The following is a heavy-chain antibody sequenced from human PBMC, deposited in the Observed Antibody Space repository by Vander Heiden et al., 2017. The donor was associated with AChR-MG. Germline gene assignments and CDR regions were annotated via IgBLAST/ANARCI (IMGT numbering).Heavy chain of an antibody. CDR3: ATGDEVHRRGHFHYAWEV. CDR1: GYTFTNYE. Sequence: QVQLVQSGAEVKKPGASVKVSCKASGYTFTNYEINWVRQATGQGLEWLGWMDPASGDAGCAQKFQGRVTMTRDSSKNTAYMELKRLRSDDSAVYYCATGDEVHRRGHFHYAWEVWDQGTKGTVSS. J-gene: IGHJ6*02. CDR2: MDPASGDA. V-gene: IGHV1-8*01. D-gene: IGHD3-10*01.